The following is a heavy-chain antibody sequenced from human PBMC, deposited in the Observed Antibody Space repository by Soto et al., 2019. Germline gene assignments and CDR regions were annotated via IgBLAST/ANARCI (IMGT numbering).Heavy chain of an antibody. CDR1: GDSMSSGAYY. D-gene: IGHD3-22*01. CDR3: ASSYSGYLDN. CDR2: IYYSGNT. Sequence: SETLSLTCTVSGDSMSSGAYYWNWTRQHPGKGLEWIGYIYYSGNTYYNPSLKSRIVISVDTSKNQFSLNLGSVTAADTAIYYCASSYSGYLDNWGRGALVTVSS. J-gene: IGHJ4*02. V-gene: IGHV4-31*02.